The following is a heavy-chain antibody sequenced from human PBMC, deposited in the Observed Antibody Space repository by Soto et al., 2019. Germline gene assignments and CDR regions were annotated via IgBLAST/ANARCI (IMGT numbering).Heavy chain of an antibody. CDR1: GGSISRYY. J-gene: IGHJ3*02. Sequence: SETLSLTCTVSGGSISRYYWSWIRQPPGKGLEWIGYIYYSGSTNYNPSLKSRVTISVDTSKNQFSLKLSSVTAADTAVYYCARVWGGAFDIWGQGTMVSVSS. D-gene: IGHD3-10*01. CDR2: IYYSGST. CDR3: ARVWGGAFDI. V-gene: IGHV4-59*01.